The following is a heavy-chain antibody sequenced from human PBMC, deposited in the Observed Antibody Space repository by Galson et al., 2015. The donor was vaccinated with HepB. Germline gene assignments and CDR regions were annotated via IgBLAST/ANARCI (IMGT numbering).Heavy chain of an antibody. CDR3: AKRPDYGDYVPPQFFDY. D-gene: IGHD4-17*01. V-gene: IGHV3-23*01. J-gene: IGHJ4*02. CDR2: ISGSGDYT. CDR1: GFTFSNYA. Sequence: SLRLSCAASGFTFSNYAMSWVRQAPGKGLEWVSGISGSGDYTYYADSVKGRFTISRDTSKNTLYLQMNSLRAEDTAIYYCAKRPDYGDYVPPQFFDYWGQGALVTVSP.